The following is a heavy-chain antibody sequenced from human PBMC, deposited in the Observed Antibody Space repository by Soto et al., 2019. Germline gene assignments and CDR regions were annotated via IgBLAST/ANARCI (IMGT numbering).Heavy chain of an antibody. CDR3: AKGIRFDP. V-gene: IGHV3-23*01. J-gene: IGHJ5*02. CDR2: ISGSGGST. Sequence: GYLRLSCAASGFSFSNYAMHWVRQAPGKGLEWVSAISGSGGSTYYADSVKGRFTISRDNSKNTLYLQMNSLRAEDTAVYYCAKGIRFDPWGQGTLVTVSS. CDR1: GFSFSNYA.